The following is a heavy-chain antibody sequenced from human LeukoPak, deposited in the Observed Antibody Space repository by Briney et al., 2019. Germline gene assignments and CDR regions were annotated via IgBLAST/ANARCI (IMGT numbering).Heavy chain of an antibody. CDR1: GFTFSSYS. D-gene: IGHD6-19*01. J-gene: IGHJ4*02. CDR2: ISSSSSYI. Sequence: GGSLRLSCAASGFTFSSYSMNWVRQAPGKGLEWVSSISSSSSYIYYADSVEGRFTISRDNAKNSLYLQMKSLRAEDTAVYYCARDGGSGWPIDYWGQGTLVTVSS. CDR3: ARDGGSGWPIDY. V-gene: IGHV3-21*01.